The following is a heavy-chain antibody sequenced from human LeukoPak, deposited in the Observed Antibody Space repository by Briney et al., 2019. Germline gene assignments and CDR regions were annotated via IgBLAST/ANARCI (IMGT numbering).Heavy chain of an antibody. V-gene: IGHV4-59*08. CDR2: ISYSGST. Sequence: SETLSLTCTVSRGSISSYYWSWIRQPPGKGLEWIGHISYSGSTNYNPSLNSRVTISVDTSKNQFSLKLSSVTAADTAVYYCASLYSSALHSLVGWSQGTLLTVSS. D-gene: IGHD6-19*01. CDR1: RGSISSYY. CDR3: ASLYSSALHSLVG. J-gene: IGHJ4*02.